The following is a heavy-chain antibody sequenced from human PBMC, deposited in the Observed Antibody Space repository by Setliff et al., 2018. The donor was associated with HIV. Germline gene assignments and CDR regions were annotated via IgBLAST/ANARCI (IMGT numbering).Heavy chain of an antibody. J-gene: IGHJ4*02. CDR1: GGSISSTNYF. Sequence: SETLSLTCTVSGGSISSTNYFWGWIRQPPGEGLEWIGTIYYHGSTYYNPSLKSRVTISIDTSKNQFSLQLTSVTAADTAVYYCVNPSGAMGDFDSWGQGTLVTV. D-gene: IGHD3-16*01. CDR2: IYYHGST. V-gene: IGHV4-39*01. CDR3: VNPSGAMGDFDS.